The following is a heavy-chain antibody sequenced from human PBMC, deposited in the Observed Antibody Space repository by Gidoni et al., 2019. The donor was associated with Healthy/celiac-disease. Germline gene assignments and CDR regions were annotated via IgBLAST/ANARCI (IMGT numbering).Heavy chain of an antibody. Sequence: EVQLVESGGGLVQPGRSLRLSCAASGFTFDDYAMHWVRQAPGKGLEWVSGISWNSGSIGYADSVKGRFTISRDNAKNSLYLQMNSLRAEDTALYYCAKDKMVIPDAGYGMDVWGQGTTVTVSS. J-gene: IGHJ6*02. CDR1: GFTFDDYA. V-gene: IGHV3-9*01. D-gene: IGHD2-21*01. CDR2: ISWNSGSI. CDR3: AKDKMVIPDAGYGMDV.